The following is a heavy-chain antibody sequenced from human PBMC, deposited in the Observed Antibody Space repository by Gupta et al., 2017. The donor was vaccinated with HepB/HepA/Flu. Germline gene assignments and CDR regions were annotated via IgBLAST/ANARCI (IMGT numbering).Heavy chain of an antibody. CDR1: GYSFTGQH. CDR3: ARGGGIALEFDY. D-gene: IGHD6-13*01. CDR2: INPNSGGT. J-gene: IGHJ4*02. Sequence: QVQLVQSGAEVKKPGASVKVSCKASGYSFTGQHIHWVRQAPGQGLEWMGGINPNSGGTNYAQKFQDWVTMSRDTSISTAYMELRSLKSDDTAIYYCARGGGIALEFDYWGQGTLVTVSS. V-gene: IGHV1-2*04.